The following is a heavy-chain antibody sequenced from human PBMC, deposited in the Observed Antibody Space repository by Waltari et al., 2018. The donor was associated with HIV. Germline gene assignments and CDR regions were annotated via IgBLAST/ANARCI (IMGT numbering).Heavy chain of an antibody. V-gene: IGHV3-48*01. CDR1: GFPFSSYS. CDR3: ARDLGVRGVYDAFDI. Sequence: EVQLVESGGGLVQPGGSLRLSCAASGFPFSSYSMNWVRQAPGKGLEWVSYISSSSSTIYYADSVKGRFTISRDNAKNSLYLQMNSLRAEDTAVYYCARDLGVRGVYDAFDIWGQGTMVTVSS. CDR2: ISSSSSTI. J-gene: IGHJ3*02. D-gene: IGHD3-10*01.